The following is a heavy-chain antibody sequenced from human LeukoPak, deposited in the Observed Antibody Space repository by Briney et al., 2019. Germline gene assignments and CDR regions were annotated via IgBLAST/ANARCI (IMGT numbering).Heavy chain of an antibody. D-gene: IGHD6-25*01. Sequence: GGSLRLSCAASGFTLSTYYMSWVRQAPGKGLEWVANIKQDGTGESYVDSVKGRFTISRDNTMNSLYLQMNSLKVEDTAVYYCARDRRAEDTPYNWFDPWGQGTLVTVSS. CDR2: IKQDGTGE. J-gene: IGHJ5*02. V-gene: IGHV3-7*01. CDR1: GFTLSTYY. CDR3: ARDRRAEDTPYNWFDP.